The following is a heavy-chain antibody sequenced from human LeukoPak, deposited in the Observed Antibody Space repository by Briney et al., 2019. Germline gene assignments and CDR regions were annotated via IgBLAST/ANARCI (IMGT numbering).Heavy chain of an antibody. V-gene: IGHV4-4*07. Sequence: SETLSLTCTVSGGSINGYYWSWIRQPAGKGLEWIGRIYSSGSTKYNPSLKSRVIMSVDTSKNQFSLQLNSVTAADTALYYCAKYTFGSDYFDSWGQGTLVIVSS. J-gene: IGHJ4*02. CDR2: IYSSGST. CDR3: AKYTFGSDYFDS. D-gene: IGHD3-10*01. CDR1: GGSINGYY.